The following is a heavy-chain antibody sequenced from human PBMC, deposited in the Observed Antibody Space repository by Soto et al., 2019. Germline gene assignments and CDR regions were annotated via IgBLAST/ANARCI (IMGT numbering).Heavy chain of an antibody. CDR2: ISSSSSYI. J-gene: IGHJ6*02. Sequence: PGGSLRLSCAASGFTFSSYSMNWVRQAPGKGLEWVSSISSSSSYIYYADSVKGRFTISRDNAKNSLYLQMNSLRAEDTAVYYCARGTVTTDHYYYYGMDVWGQGTTVTVSS. CDR3: ARGTVTTDHYYYYGMDV. V-gene: IGHV3-21*01. CDR1: GFTFSSYS. D-gene: IGHD4-17*01.